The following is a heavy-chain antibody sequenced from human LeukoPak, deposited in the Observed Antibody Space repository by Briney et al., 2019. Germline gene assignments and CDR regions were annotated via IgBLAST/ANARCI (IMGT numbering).Heavy chain of an antibody. CDR1: GDSVSSNSAA. D-gene: IGHD5-18*01. Sequence: SQTLSLTCAISGDSVSSNSAAWTWIRQSPSRGLERLGRTYYRSKWYNDYAVSVKSRITINPDTSENQFSLQLNSVTPEDTAVYYCARDLSGGTAMVEDQFDYWGQGTLVTVSS. CDR3: ARDLSGGTAMVEDQFDY. J-gene: IGHJ4*02. V-gene: IGHV6-1*01. CDR2: TYYRSKWYN.